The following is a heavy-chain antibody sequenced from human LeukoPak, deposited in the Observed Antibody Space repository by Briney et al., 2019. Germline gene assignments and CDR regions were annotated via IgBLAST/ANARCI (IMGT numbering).Heavy chain of an antibody. V-gene: IGHV4-34*01. Sequence: SETLSLTCAVYGGSFSGYYWSWIRQPPGKGLEWIGEINHSGSTNYNPSLKSRVTISVDTSKNQFSLKLCSVTAADTAVYYCARGVTMIVVVITNYFDYWGQGTLVTVSS. CDR2: INHSGST. CDR3: ARGVTMIVVVITNYFDY. J-gene: IGHJ4*02. CDR1: GGSFSGYY. D-gene: IGHD3-22*01.